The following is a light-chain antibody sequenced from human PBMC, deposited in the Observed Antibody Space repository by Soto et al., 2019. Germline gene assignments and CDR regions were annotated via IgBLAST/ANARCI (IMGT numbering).Light chain of an antibody. Sequence: EIVMTQSPATLSVSPGGRATLSCRASQSVSSNLAWYQQKPGQTPRLLIYGASTRATGIPARFSGSGSGTDFSLTISSLQSEDFAVYYCQQYDDWTRGTFGQGTKVEI. V-gene: IGKV3-15*01. J-gene: IGKJ1*01. CDR1: QSVSSN. CDR3: QQYDDWTRGT. CDR2: GAS.